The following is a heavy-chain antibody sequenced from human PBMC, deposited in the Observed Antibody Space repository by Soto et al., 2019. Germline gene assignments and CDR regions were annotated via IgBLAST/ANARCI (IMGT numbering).Heavy chain of an antibody. CDR1: GGTFSSYR. J-gene: IGHJ4*02. D-gene: IGHD6-13*01. CDR3: VRDSGAKLSSS. Sequence: QVQLVQSGAEVKKPGSSVKVSCKASGGTFSSYRINWVRQAPGQGLEWVGGLVPIYRTADYAQKLRGRVTITADESARTSYMELRSLKSQDTAVYYCVRDSGAKLSSSWGQGTLVTVSS. CDR2: LVPIYRTA. V-gene: IGHV1-69*01.